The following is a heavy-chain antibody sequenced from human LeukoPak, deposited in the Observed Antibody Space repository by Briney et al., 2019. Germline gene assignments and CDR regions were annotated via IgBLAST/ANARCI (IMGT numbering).Heavy chain of an antibody. D-gene: IGHD5-12*01. Sequence: GGSLRLSCAASGFTFSSYWLCWVRQAPGKGLEWVANIKQDGSEKYFVDSVKGRFTISRDNAKNSLYLQMNSLRAEDTAVYYCASRLRTFDCWGQGTQVTVSS. CDR1: GFTFSSYW. V-gene: IGHV3-7*01. J-gene: IGHJ4*02. CDR2: IKQDGSEK. CDR3: ASRLRTFDC.